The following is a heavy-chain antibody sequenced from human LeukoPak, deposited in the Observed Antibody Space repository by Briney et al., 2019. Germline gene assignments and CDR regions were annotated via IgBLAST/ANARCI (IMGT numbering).Heavy chain of an antibody. CDR1: GFSFSSYW. CDR2: IKQDGSEK. D-gene: IGHD1-26*01. J-gene: IGHJ6*03. V-gene: IGHV3-7*03. CDR3: AKASFSGYMDV. Sequence: GGSLRLSCAASGFSFSSYWMSWVRQAPGKGLEWVANIKQDGSEKYYVDSVKGRFTISRDNSKNSLYLQMNSLRAEDTALYYCAKASFSGYMDVWGKGTTVTVSS.